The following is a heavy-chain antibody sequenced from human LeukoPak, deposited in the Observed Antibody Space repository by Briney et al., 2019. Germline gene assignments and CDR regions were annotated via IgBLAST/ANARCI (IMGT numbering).Heavy chain of an antibody. CDR2: IYSSGST. CDR3: ARALLVTTSGYFYYYMDV. Sequence: SETLSLTCDVSGGPIRNFYWTWIRQPVGKEPEWIGRIYSSGSTNYNPSLKSRLTLSVDMSKNQLSLQLRSVTAADTAVHYCARALLVTTSGYFYYYMDVWGTGTTVSVSS. V-gene: IGHV4-4*07. D-gene: IGHD2-8*02. CDR1: GGPIRNFY. J-gene: IGHJ6*03.